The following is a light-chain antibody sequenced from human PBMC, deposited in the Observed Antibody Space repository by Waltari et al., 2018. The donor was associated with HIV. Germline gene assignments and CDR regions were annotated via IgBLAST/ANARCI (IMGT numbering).Light chain of an antibody. V-gene: IGLV1-40*01. CDR1: TSNIGAGYD. CDR2: GNN. J-gene: IGLJ3*02. CDR3: QSYDSSLSVNWV. Sequence: QSVLTQPPSVSGDPGQRVTISCTGITSNIGAGYDVQWYQHLPGTAPKLLIYGNNNRPSGVPDRFSGSRSGTSSSLAITGLQAEDEAVYYCQSYDSSLSVNWVFGGGTKLTVL.